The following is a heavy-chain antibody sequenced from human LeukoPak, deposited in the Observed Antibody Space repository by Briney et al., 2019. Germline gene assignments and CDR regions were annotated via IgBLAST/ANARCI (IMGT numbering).Heavy chain of an antibody. CDR1: GLSFSSFA. CDR2: IRGNGGT. J-gene: IGHJ4*02. D-gene: IGHD1-14*01. Sequence: GGSLRLSCAATGLSFSSFAMSWVRQGPARGLEWVSSIRGNGGTFYADSVKGRFTLYSDSSTNTVYFQLNNLRVEDTAIYYCARASWVSTTDAVRWGQGTLVTVSS. CDR3: ARASWVSTTDAVR. V-gene: IGHV3-23*01.